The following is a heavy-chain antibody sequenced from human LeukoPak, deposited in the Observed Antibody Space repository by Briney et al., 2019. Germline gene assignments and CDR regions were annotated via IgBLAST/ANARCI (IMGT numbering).Heavy chain of an antibody. J-gene: IGHJ4*02. D-gene: IGHD4-23*01. V-gene: IGHV3-74*01. Sequence: GGSLRLSCAASGFRFSNSWMYWVRQGPGKGPVWVSRMKTDGTRTEYADSVKGRFTISRDNAKNMLFLQMSSLRVEDTAVYYCARDSPDYGGKGFDYWGQGTLVTVSS. CDR2: MKTDGTRT. CDR1: GFRFSNSW. CDR3: ARDSPDYGGKGFDY.